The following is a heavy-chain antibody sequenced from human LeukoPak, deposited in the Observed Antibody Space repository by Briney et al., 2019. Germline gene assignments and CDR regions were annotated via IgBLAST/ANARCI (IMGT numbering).Heavy chain of an antibody. CDR2: ISWNSGSI. J-gene: IGHJ4*02. CDR1: GFTFDDYA. Sequence: PGRSLRLSCAASGFTFDDYAMHWVRQAPGKGLEWVSGISWNSGSIAYADSVKGRFTISRDNAKNSLYLQMNSLRAEDTAVYYCARGKGIAYFDYWGQGTLVTDSS. D-gene: IGHD6-13*01. CDR3: ARGKGIAYFDY. V-gene: IGHV3-9*01.